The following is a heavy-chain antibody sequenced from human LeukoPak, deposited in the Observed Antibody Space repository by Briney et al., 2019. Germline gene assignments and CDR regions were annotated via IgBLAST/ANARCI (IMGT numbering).Heavy chain of an antibody. CDR2: INTDGSST. J-gene: IGHJ4*02. V-gene: IGHV3-74*01. CDR1: GFTFSSHW. D-gene: IGHD5-18*01. CDR3: SRDPSSGYSYGLDY. Sequence: GGALRLSCAASGFTFSSHWMHWVRQAPGKGLVWVSRINTDGSSTDYADFVKGRFTISRDNAKNTLYLQMNSLRAEDTAVYYCSRDPSSGYSYGLDYWGQGALVTVSS.